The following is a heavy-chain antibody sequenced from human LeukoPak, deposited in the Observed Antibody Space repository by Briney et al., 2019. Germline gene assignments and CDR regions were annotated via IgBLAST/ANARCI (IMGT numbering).Heavy chain of an antibody. CDR2: INPDTGDT. D-gene: IGHD3-3*01. CDR3: ARASTSSYYDFWSGYYTADY. CDR1: GYTFTDYY. V-gene: IGHV1-2*02. Sequence: WASVRVSCKASGYTFTDYYIHWMRQAPGQGLEWMGWINPDTGDTNYAQNFQGRVTMTRDTSISTAYMELSRLRSDDTAVYYCARASTSSYYDFWSGYYTADYWGQGTLVTVSS. J-gene: IGHJ4*02.